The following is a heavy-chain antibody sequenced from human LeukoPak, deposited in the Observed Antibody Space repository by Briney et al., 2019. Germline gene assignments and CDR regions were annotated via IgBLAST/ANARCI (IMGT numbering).Heavy chain of an antibody. CDR3: AKEPTSYSSGWYFHH. CDR1: GFTFSSDG. V-gene: IGHV3-30*18. D-gene: IGHD6-25*01. CDR2: ISHDGTTK. J-gene: IGHJ1*01. Sequence: PGGSLRLSCAASGFTFSSDGMQWVRQAPGKGLEWVAVISHDGTTKFYADSVKGRFTISRDNSKNTLDLQMYSLRAEDTAVYYCAKEPTSYSSGWYFHHWGQGALVTVSS.